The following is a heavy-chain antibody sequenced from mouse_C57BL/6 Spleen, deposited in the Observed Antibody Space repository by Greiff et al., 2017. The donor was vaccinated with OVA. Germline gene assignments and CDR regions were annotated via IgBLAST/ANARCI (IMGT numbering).Heavy chain of an antibody. CDR3: ARSGYYGSYWYFDV. CDR1: GYTFTDYY. CDR2: INPNNGGT. V-gene: IGHV1-26*01. D-gene: IGHD1-1*01. J-gene: IGHJ1*03. Sequence: EVKLMESGPELVKPGASVKISCKASGYTFTDYYMNWVKQSHGKSLEWIGDINPNNGGTSYNQKFKGKATLTVDKSSSTAYMELRSLTSEDSAVYYCARSGYYGSYWYFDVWGTGTTVTVSS.